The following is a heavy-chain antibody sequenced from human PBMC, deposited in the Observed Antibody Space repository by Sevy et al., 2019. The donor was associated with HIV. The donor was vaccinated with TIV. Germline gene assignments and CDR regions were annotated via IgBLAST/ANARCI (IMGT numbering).Heavy chain of an antibody. V-gene: IGHV4-39*01. CDR2: IYYSGST. CDR1: GGSISSSSYY. J-gene: IGHJ4*02. CDR3: AITYYYDSSGSYSLDY. D-gene: IGHD3-22*01. Sequence: SETLSLTYTVSGGSISSSSYYWGWIRQPPGKGLEWIGSIYYSGSTYYNPSLKSRVTISVDTSKNQFSLKLSSVTAADTAVYYCAITYYYDSSGSYSLDYWGQGTLVTVSS.